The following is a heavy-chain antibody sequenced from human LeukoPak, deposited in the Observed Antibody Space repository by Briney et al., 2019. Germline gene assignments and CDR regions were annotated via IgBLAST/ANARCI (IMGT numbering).Heavy chain of an antibody. V-gene: IGHV1-69*05. D-gene: IGHD1-26*01. CDR2: IIPIFGTA. CDR1: GGTFSSYA. CDR3: ASLVGATWAY. Sequence: SVKVSCKASGGTFSSYAISWVRQAPGRGLEWMGRIIPIFGTANYAQKFQGRVTITTDESTSTAYMELSSLRSEDTAVYYCASLVGATWAYWGQGTLVTVSS. J-gene: IGHJ4*02.